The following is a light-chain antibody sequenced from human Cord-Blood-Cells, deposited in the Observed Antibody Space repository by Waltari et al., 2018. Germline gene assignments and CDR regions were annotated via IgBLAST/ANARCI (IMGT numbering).Light chain of an antibody. CDR1: QSVSSSY. Sequence: EIVLTQSPGTLSLSPGERATPSRRASQSVSSSYLAWYQQNPGQAPRLLIYGASSRATGIPDRFSGSGSGTDFTLTISRLEPEDFAVYYCQQYGSSPYTFGQGTKLEIK. CDR3: QQYGSSPYT. J-gene: IGKJ2*01. CDR2: GAS. V-gene: IGKV3-20*01.